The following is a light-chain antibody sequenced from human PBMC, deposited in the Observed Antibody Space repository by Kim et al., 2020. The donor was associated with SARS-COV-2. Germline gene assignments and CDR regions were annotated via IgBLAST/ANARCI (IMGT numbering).Light chain of an antibody. CDR1: SSNIGAGYD. V-gene: IGLV1-40*01. J-gene: IGLJ2*01. CDR3: QSFDSSSRVV. CDR2: VNN. Sequence: QSVLTQPPSVSGAPGQRVTISCTGSSSNIGAGYDVHWYQQLPGTAPKLLIYVNNNRPSGVPDRFSGSKSGTSASLAITGLQAEDEADYYCQSFDSSSRVVFGGGTQLTVL.